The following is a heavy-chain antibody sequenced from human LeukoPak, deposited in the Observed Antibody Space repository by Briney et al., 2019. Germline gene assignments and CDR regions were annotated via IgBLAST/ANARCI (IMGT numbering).Heavy chain of an antibody. Sequence: SETPSLTCTVSGGSISSYYWSWIRQPPGKGLEWIGYIYYSGSTNYNPSLKSRVTISVDTSKNQFSLKLSSVTAADTAVYYCARVGYSSSSLQLDIWGQGTMVTVSS. V-gene: IGHV4-59*01. CDR3: ARVGYSSSSLQLDI. J-gene: IGHJ3*02. D-gene: IGHD6-6*01. CDR1: GGSISSYY. CDR2: IYYSGST.